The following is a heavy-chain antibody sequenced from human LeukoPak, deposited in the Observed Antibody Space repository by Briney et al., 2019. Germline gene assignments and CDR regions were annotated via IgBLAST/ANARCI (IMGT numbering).Heavy chain of an antibody. Sequence: PSETLSLTCTVSGGSISSGGYYWSWIRQHPGKGLEWIGYIYYSGSTYYNPSLKSRVTISVDTSKNQFSLKLSSVTAADTAVYYCARGDHCTNGVCYDYWGQGTLVTVSS. CDR3: ARGDHCTNGVCYDY. J-gene: IGHJ4*02. CDR1: GGSISSGGYY. V-gene: IGHV4-31*03. CDR2: IYYSGST. D-gene: IGHD2-8*01.